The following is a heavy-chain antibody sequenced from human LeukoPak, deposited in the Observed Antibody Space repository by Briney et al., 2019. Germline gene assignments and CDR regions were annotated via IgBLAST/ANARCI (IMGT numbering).Heavy chain of an antibody. D-gene: IGHD3-22*01. Sequence: GASVKVSCKASGYTLTGYYMHWVRQAPGQGLEWMGWINPNSGGTNYAQKFQGRVTMTRDTSISTAYMELSRLRSDDTAVYYCARDVSDYYDSSGYYNWFDPWGQGTLVTVSS. CDR3: ARDVSDYYDSSGYYNWFDP. CDR1: GYTLTGYY. CDR2: INPNSGGT. V-gene: IGHV1-2*02. J-gene: IGHJ5*02.